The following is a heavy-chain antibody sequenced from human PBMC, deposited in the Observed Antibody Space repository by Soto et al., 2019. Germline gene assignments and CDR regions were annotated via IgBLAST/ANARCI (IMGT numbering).Heavy chain of an antibody. V-gene: IGHV1-69*01. CDR2: IIPIFGTA. D-gene: IGHD5-12*01. CDR3: ARDKGRDGYNLAAAFDI. Sequence: XAVKVACAASGGPLISYAIIWVRQAPGQGLEWMGGIIPIFGTANYAQKFQGRVTITADESTSTAYMELSSLRSEDTAVYYCARDKGRDGYNLAAAFDIWGQRTMVTVSS. J-gene: IGHJ3*02. CDR1: GGPLISYA.